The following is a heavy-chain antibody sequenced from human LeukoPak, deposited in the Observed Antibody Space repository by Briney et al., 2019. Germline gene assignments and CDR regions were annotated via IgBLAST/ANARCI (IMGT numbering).Heavy chain of an antibody. J-gene: IGHJ1*01. V-gene: IGHV3-23*01. CDR3: AKDLHYYGSGSYYTL. CDR1: GFTFSSYA. Sequence: PGGSLRLSCAASGFTFSSYAMSWVRQAPGKGLEWVSAISGSGGSTYYADSVKGWFTISRDNSKNTLYLQMNSLRAEDTAVYYCAKDLHYYGSGSYYTLWGQGTLVTVSS. D-gene: IGHD3-10*01. CDR2: ISGSGGST.